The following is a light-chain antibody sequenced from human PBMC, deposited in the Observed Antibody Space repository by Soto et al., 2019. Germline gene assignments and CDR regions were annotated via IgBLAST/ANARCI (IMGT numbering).Light chain of an antibody. CDR1: QTVSSN. Sequence: EIVMTQSPATLSVSPGERASLSCRASQTVSSNLAWYQQKPGQAPRLLVYGVSTRATGIPARYSGSGSGTEFNLTISTLQSEDFAVYYCQQSDNWPLTFGGGTKVEIK. J-gene: IGKJ4*01. V-gene: IGKV3-15*01. CDR3: QQSDNWPLT. CDR2: GVS.